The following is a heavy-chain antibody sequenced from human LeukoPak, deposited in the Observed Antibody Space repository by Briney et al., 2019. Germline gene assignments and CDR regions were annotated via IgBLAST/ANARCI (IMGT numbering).Heavy chain of an antibody. J-gene: IGHJ3*02. V-gene: IGHV4-4*07. D-gene: IGHD2-2*02. Sequence: SETLSLTCTVSGGSISSYYWSWIRQPAGKGLEWIGRIYTSGSTNYNPSLKSRVTISVDTSKNQFSLKLSSVTAADTAVYYCARAPLRYCSSTSCYTGGAFDIWGQGTMVTVSS. CDR1: GGSISSYY. CDR3: ARAPLRYCSSTSCYTGGAFDI. CDR2: IYTSGST.